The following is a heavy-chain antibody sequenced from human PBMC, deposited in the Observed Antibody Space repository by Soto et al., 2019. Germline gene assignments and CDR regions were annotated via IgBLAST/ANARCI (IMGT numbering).Heavy chain of an antibody. V-gene: IGHV3-23*01. CDR1: GFTFSSYA. Sequence: GGSLRLSCAASGFTFSSYAMSWVRQAPGKGLEWVSAISGSGGSTYYADSVKGRFTISRDNSKNTLYLQMNSLRAEDTAVYYCAKDRGLLWFGELYIDAFDIWGQGTMVTVSS. D-gene: IGHD3-10*01. CDR3: AKDRGLLWFGELYIDAFDI. CDR2: ISGSGGST. J-gene: IGHJ3*02.